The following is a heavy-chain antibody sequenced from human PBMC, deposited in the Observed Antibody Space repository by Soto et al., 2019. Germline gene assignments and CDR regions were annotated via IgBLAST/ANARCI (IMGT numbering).Heavy chain of an antibody. Sequence: EVQLLESGGGLVQPGASLRLSCAASGLTFTSYAMSWVRQAPGKGLEWVSTFSGSGDNTYYADSVKGRFTISRDNSKNTMSLQMNSLGAEDTAIYYCARTSKFDYWGQGTLVTVSS. V-gene: IGHV3-23*01. CDR1: GLTFTSYA. J-gene: IGHJ4*02. CDR3: ARTSKFDY. CDR2: FSGSGDNT.